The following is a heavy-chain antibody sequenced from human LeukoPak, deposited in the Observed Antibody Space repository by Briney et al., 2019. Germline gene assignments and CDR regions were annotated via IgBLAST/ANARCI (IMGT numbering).Heavy chain of an antibody. J-gene: IGHJ4*02. Sequence: GASVTVSCKASGYTFTSYDINWVRQAAGQGLEGMGWMNPNRGNTGYAQKFQGRVTMTRNTSISTAYMELSSLRSEDTAVYYCARVPQNYYGSGSSDYWGQGTLVTVSS. D-gene: IGHD3-10*01. CDR1: GYTFTSYD. V-gene: IGHV1-8*01. CDR3: ARVPQNYYGSGSSDY. CDR2: MNPNRGNT.